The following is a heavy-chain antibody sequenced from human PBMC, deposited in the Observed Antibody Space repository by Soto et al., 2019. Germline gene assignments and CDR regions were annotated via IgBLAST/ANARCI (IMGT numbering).Heavy chain of an antibody. CDR3: AKDAGAGYDFWSGYYLENWFDP. Sequence: GGSLRLSCAASGFTFSSYGMHWVRQAPGKGLEWVAVISYDGSNKYYADSVKGRFTISRDNSKNTLYLQMNSLRAEDTAVYYCAKDAGAGYDFWSGYYLENWFDPWGQGTLVTGSS. J-gene: IGHJ5*02. V-gene: IGHV3-30*18. CDR1: GFTFSSYG. D-gene: IGHD3-3*01. CDR2: ISYDGSNK.